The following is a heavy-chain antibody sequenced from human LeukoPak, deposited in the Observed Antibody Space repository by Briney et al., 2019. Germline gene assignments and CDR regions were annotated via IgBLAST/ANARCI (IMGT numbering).Heavy chain of an antibody. D-gene: IGHD3-22*01. CDR2: FDPEDGET. V-gene: IGHV1-24*01. CDR1: GYTLTELS. Sequence: GASVKVSCKVSGYTLTELSMHWVRQAPGKGLEWMGGFDPEDGETIYAQKFQGRVTMTEDTSTDTAYMELRSLRSDDTAVYYCVRESGGYYGGAFDYWGQGTLVTVSS. J-gene: IGHJ4*02. CDR3: VRESGGYYGGAFDY.